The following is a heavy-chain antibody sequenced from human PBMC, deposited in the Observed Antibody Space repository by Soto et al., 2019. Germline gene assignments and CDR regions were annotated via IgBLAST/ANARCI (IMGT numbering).Heavy chain of an antibody. CDR1: GYTFTSYD. D-gene: IGHD3-10*01. Sequence: ASVKVSCKASGYTFTSYDINWVRQATGQGLEWMGWMNPNSGNTGYAQKFQGRVTMTRNTSISTAYMELSSLRSEDTAVYYCARGRITMVRGVIIKYYFDYWGQGTLVTVSS. J-gene: IGHJ4*02. CDR3: ARGRITMVRGVIIKYYFDY. V-gene: IGHV1-8*01. CDR2: MNPNSGNT.